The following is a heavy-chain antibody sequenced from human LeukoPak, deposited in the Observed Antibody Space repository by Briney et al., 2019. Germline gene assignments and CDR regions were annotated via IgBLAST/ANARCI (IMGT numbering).Heavy chain of an antibody. CDR2: IYYSGST. J-gene: IGHJ4*02. CDR3: ARGNDYYYDSSGYYYFDY. V-gene: IGHV4-39*07. Sequence: SETLSLTCTVSGGSISSSSYYWGWIRQPPGKGLEWIGSIYYSGSTYYNPSLKSRVTISVDTSKNQFSLKPSSVTAADTAVYYCARGNDYYYDSSGYYYFDYWGQGTLVTVSS. D-gene: IGHD3-22*01. CDR1: GGSISSSSYY.